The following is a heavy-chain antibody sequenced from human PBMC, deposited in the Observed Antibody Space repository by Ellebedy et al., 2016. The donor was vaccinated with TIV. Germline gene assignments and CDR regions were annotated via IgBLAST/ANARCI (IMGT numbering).Heavy chain of an antibody. J-gene: IGHJ5*02. Sequence: GSLRLSCTVSGDSISRSSYYWGWIRQPPGKGLEWIGSIYYTGSTDYNPSLKSRVTISVDPSKSQFSLKLSSVTAADTAVYYCARWFGELLYVRWFDPWGQGTLVTVSS. D-gene: IGHD3-10*01. CDR1: GDSISRSSYY. CDR2: IYYTGST. V-gene: IGHV4-39*01. CDR3: ARWFGELLYVRWFDP.